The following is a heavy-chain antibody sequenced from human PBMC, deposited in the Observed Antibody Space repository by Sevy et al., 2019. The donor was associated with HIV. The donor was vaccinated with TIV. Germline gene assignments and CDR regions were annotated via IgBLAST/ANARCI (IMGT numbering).Heavy chain of an antibody. CDR3: VRAGGDTVVVTTAIGILVMDV. Sequence: GGSLRLSCAASGVIFSNYWMSWVRQAPGKGLEWVANIKQDGSEKYYVDSVKGRFTISRDNAKNSLYLQMNSLRAEDKAVYYCVRAGGDTVVVTTAIGILVMDVWGQGTTVTVSS. V-gene: IGHV3-7*01. J-gene: IGHJ6*02. CDR1: GVIFSNYW. D-gene: IGHD2-2*01. CDR2: IKQDGSEK.